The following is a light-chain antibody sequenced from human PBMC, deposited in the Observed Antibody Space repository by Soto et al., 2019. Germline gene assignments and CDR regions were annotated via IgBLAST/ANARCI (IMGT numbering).Light chain of an antibody. V-gene: IGLV2-11*01. CDR3: ASWDDNLNGGV. CDR2: DVI. CDR1: SSDVGTYTY. Sequence: QSALTQPPSVSGSPGQSVTVSCTGTSSDVGTYTYVSWYQQHPGKAPKLIIYDVIKRPSGVPDRFSGSKSGNTASLTISGLQAEDEADYYCASWDDNLNGGVFGGGTKLTVL. J-gene: IGLJ3*02.